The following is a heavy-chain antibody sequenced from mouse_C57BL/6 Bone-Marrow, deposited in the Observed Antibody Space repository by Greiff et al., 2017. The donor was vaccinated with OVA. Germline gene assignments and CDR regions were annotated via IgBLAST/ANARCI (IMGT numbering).Heavy chain of an antibody. V-gene: IGHV1-55*01. CDR2: IYPGSGST. CDR1: GYTFTSYW. Sequence: VQLQQPGAELVKPGASVKMSCKASGYTFTSYWITWVKQRPGQGLEWIGDIYPGSGSTNYNEKFKSKATLTVDTSSSTAYMQLSSLTSEDSAVYYCAIYYYGSSYENYWGQGTTLTVSS. J-gene: IGHJ2*01. CDR3: AIYYYGSSYENY. D-gene: IGHD1-1*01.